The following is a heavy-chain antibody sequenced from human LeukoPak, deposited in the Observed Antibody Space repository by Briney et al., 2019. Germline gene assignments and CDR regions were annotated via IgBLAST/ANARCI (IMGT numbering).Heavy chain of an antibody. CDR1: GFTFSNHW. J-gene: IGHJ4*02. Sequence: GGSLRLSCAASGFTFSNHWMHWVRQAPGKGLVWVSRINSDGSGTHYADSVKGRFAISRDNAKNTLSLQMNSLRAEDTAVYYCARVARYSSSWYGEVAYWGQGTLVTVSS. V-gene: IGHV3-74*01. CDR2: INSDGSGT. D-gene: IGHD6-13*01. CDR3: ARVARYSSSWYGEVAY.